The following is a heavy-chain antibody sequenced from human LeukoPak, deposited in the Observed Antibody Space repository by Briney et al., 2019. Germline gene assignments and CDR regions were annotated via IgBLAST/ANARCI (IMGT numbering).Heavy chain of an antibody. CDR1: GGSISSYC. Sequence: SETLSLTCTVSGGSISSYCWSWIRQPPGKGLEWIGYIYYSGSTNYNPSLKSRVTISVDTSKNQFSLKLSSVTAADTAVYYCARDQWEPLHYYYGMDVWGQGTTVTVSS. D-gene: IGHD1-26*01. V-gene: IGHV4-59*01. J-gene: IGHJ6*02. CDR3: ARDQWEPLHYYYGMDV. CDR2: IYYSGST.